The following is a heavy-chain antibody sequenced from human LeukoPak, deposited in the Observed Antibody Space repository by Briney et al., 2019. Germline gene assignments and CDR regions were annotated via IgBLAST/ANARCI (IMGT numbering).Heavy chain of an antibody. Sequence: GGSLRLSRAASGFTFSSYAMSWVRQAPGKGLEWVSAISGSGGSTYYADSVKGRFTISRDNSKNTLYLQMNSLRAEDTAVYYCAKGPSTAMVFYWFDPWGQGTLVTVSS. CDR3: AKGPSTAMVFYWFDP. CDR1: GFTFSSYA. CDR2: ISGSGGST. D-gene: IGHD5-18*01. V-gene: IGHV3-23*01. J-gene: IGHJ5*02.